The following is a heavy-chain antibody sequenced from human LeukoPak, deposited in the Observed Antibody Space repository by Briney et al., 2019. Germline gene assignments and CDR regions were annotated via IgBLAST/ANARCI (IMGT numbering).Heavy chain of an antibody. J-gene: IGHJ5*02. CDR1: GGPISSYQ. Sequence: PSETLSLTCTVSGGPISSYQWSWIRQPPGKGLEWIGYIYYTGSTNYNPSLKSRVTISLDTPKNQFSLKLSSVTAADTAVYYCARRTTVTPNWFDPWGQGTLVTVSS. CDR2: IYYTGST. V-gene: IGHV4-59*08. D-gene: IGHD4-17*01. CDR3: ARRTTVTPNWFDP.